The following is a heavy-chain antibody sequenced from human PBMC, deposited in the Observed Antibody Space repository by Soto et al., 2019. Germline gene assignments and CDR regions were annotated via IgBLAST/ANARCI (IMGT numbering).Heavy chain of an antibody. CDR1: GFTFSDHY. CDR3: TRRGYDHVWGSNDY. Sequence: GGSLRLSCAASGFTFSDHYMDWVRQAPGKGLEWVGRIKNKVKSYTTEYTASVEGRFTISRDDLKDSLYLQMNSLKTEDTAMYYCTRRGYDHVWGSNDYWGQGTLVTVSS. D-gene: IGHD3-16*01. J-gene: IGHJ4*02. CDR2: IKNKVKSYTT. V-gene: IGHV3-72*01.